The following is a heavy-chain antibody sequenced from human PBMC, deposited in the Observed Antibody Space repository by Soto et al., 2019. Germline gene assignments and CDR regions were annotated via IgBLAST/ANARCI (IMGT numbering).Heavy chain of an antibody. V-gene: IGHV4-39*01. CDR1: GGSISSSSYY. Sequence: QLQLQESGPGLVKPSETLSLTCTVSGGSISSSSYYWGWIRQPPGKGLEWIGSIYYSGSTYYNPSLRRRVPISVDTSKTECSLRVRSVHAADTALYYCARQLLGSCSGGSCYPYDYWGQGTLVTVSS. CDR2: IYYSGST. J-gene: IGHJ4*02. D-gene: IGHD2-15*01. CDR3: ARQLLGSCSGGSCYPYDY.